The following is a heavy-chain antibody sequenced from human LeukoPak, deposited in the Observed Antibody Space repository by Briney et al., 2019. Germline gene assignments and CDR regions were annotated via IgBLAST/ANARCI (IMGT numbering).Heavy chain of an antibody. CDR1: GGTFSSYA. V-gene: IGHV1-69*05. Sequence: GASVKVSCKASGGTFSSYAISWVRQAPGQGLEWMGRIIPIFGTANYAQKFQGRVTITTDESTSTAYMELSSLRSEDTAVYYCATPDYGDWGHAFDIWGQGTMVTVSS. CDR2: IIPIFGTA. CDR3: ATPDYGDWGHAFDI. J-gene: IGHJ3*02. D-gene: IGHD4-17*01.